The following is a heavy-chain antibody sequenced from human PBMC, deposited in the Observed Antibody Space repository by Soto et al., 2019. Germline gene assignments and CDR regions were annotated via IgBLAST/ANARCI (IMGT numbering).Heavy chain of an antibody. D-gene: IGHD3-10*01. CDR3: ARARGLYYYMDV. CDR1: GYTFTSYD. Sequence: GASVKVSCKASGYTFTSYDINWVRQATGQGLELLGWMNPNSCNTGYAQKFQGRVTMTRNTSISTAYMELSSLISEDMAVYYCARARGLYYYMDVWGKGTTVTVSS. J-gene: IGHJ6*03. V-gene: IGHV1-8*01. CDR2: MNPNSCNT.